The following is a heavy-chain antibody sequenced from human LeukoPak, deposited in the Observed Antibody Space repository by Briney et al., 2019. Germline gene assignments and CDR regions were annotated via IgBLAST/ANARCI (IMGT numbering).Heavy chain of an antibody. V-gene: IGHV1-69*10. J-gene: IGHJ3*02. CDR1: GCTFSSYA. CDR3: ARAVGSGSYSGYDAFDS. D-gene: IGHD1-26*01. Sequence: ASVKVSCKASGCTFSSYAISWVRQPPGQGREWMGGIILIFGIANYAQKFQGRVTMTADKSTSTAYMELSSLRSEDTDVYYCARAVGSGSYSGYDAFDSWGQGTMVTVYS. CDR2: IILIFGIA.